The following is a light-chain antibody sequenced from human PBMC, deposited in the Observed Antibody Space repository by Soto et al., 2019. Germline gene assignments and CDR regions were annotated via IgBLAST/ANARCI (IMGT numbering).Light chain of an antibody. Sequence: QSLRSQPGSVCGSPGQVIAISCAGTMRDIGAYNLVSWYQQHPGKAPRLIFYEVRNRPSGIPLRFSASKSGNTASLTISGLQAEEQAHHYCSSFTSKTTLIFCGGTKVTVL. CDR2: EVR. CDR1: MRDIGAYNL. V-gene: IGLV2-14*03. CDR3: SSFTSKTTLI. J-gene: IGLJ2*01.